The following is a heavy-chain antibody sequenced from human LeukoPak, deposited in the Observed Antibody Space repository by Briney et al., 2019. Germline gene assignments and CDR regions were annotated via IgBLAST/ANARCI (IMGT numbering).Heavy chain of an antibody. CDR3: AKSRSVADAFDI. CDR1: GFSVSSYA. J-gene: IGHJ3*02. V-gene: IGHV3-23*01. CDR2: ITGSDDAT. Sequence: PGGSLRLSCAAPGFSVSSYAMSWVRQAPGKGLEWLSAITGSDDATYHADSVKGRFTISRGRSKNTLYLEMNGLRAEDTAVYHCAKSRSVADAFDIWGRGAMVTVSS. D-gene: IGHD6-19*01.